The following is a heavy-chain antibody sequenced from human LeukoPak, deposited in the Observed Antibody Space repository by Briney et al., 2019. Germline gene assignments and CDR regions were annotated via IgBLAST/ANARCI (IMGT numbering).Heavy chain of an antibody. CDR3: ARAQGLVVSHYYYYYGMDV. V-gene: IGHV1-69*13. J-gene: IGHJ6*02. Sequence: SVTVSCKASGGTFSIYAISWVRQAPGQGLEWMGGIIPIFGTANYAQKFQGRVTITADESTSTAYMELSSLRSEDTAVYYCARAQGLVVSHYYYYYGMDVWGQGTTVTVSS. D-gene: IGHD2-15*01. CDR2: IIPIFGTA. CDR1: GGTFSIYA.